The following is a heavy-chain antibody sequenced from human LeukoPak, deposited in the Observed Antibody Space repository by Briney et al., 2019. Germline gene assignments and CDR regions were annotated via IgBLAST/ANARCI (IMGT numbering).Heavy chain of an antibody. CDR2: IHHSGSS. CDR1: GDSVNGSFW. CDR3: VRHSGWYFGY. V-gene: IGHV4-4*02. D-gene: IGHD6-19*01. Sequence: PSETLSLTCAVSGDSVNGSFWWSWVRQPPHKGLEWIGEIHHSGSSNYNPSLESRVIISLDGSKNLLSLELSSVTAADTAVYYCVRHSGWYFGYWGQGTLVTVSS. J-gene: IGHJ4*02.